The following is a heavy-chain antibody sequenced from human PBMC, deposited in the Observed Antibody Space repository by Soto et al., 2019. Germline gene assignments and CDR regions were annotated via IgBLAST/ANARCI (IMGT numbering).Heavy chain of an antibody. V-gene: IGHV1-8*01. CDR3: ARGRDGHQSYYYYYYMDV. J-gene: IGHJ6*03. CDR2: MNPNSGNT. CDR1: GYTFTSYD. Sequence: ASVKVSCKASGYTFTSYDINWVRQATGQGLEWMGWMNPNSGNTGYAQKFQGRVTMTRNTSISTAYMELSSLRSEDTAVYYCARGRDGHQSYYYYYYMDVWGKGTTVTVSS.